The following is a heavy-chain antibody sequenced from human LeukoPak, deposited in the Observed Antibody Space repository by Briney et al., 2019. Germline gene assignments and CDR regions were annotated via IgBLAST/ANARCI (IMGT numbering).Heavy chain of an antibody. Sequence: PSETLSLTCTVSGGSISSYYWSWIRQPPGKGLEWIGYIYYSGSTNYNPSLKSRVTISVDTSKNQFSLKLSSVTAADTAVYYCAREGHGKGSYYYYYMDVWGKGTTVTVSS. V-gene: IGHV4-59*01. D-gene: IGHD1-1*01. J-gene: IGHJ6*03. CDR1: GGSISSYY. CDR2: IYYSGST. CDR3: AREGHGKGSYYYYYMDV.